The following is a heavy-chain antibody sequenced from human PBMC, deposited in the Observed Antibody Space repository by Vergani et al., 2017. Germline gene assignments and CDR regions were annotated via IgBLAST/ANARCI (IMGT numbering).Heavy chain of an antibody. Sequence: QVQLPESGPGLVKPSETLSLTCTVSGGSISSYYWNWIRQPPGKGLEWIGYIYTSGSTNYNPSLKSRVTISVDTSKNQFSRKLSSVTAADTAGYYCSSEYCTKRNYYYYGMDVWSQGTTVTVSS. CDR2: IYTSGST. J-gene: IGHJ6*02. D-gene: IGHD2-8*01. CDR3: SSEYCTKRNYYYYGMDV. CDR1: GGSISSYY. V-gene: IGHV4-4*08.